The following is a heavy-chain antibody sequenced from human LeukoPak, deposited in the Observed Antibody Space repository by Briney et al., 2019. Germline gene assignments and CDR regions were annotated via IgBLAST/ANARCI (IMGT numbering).Heavy chain of an antibody. D-gene: IGHD1-1*01. CDR2: IYYTGST. Sequence: PSETLSLTCTVSGASISSTYWSWIRQPPGTGLEWIGYIYYTGSTNYNPSLKSRVTISVDMSENQFSLQLSSVTAADTAAYYCARLGIYPIQGYNYNYHYMDVWAKGTTVTVSS. V-gene: IGHV4-59*08. J-gene: IGHJ6*03. CDR1: GASISSTY. CDR3: ARLGIYPIQGYNYNYHYMDV.